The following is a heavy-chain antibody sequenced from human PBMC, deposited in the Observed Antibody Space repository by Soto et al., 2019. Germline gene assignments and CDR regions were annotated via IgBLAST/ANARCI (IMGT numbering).Heavy chain of an antibody. D-gene: IGHD3-3*01. J-gene: IGHJ4*02. Sequence: QVQLQESGPGLVKPSETLFVTCTVSGGSTDSLYWSWVRQPPGKGLEWIGYVSYSGSTTYNPSLKSRVIVSIATPKNQFSLKLTSVTAADTAVYYCARPGYYDLLSGYYLFDYWGQGILVTVSS. CDR1: GGSTDSLY. V-gene: IGHV4-59*08. CDR2: VSYSGST. CDR3: ARPGYYDLLSGYYLFDY.